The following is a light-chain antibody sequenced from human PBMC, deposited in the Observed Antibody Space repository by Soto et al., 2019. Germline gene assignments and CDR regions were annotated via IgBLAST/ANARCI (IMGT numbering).Light chain of an antibody. V-gene: IGKV3-20*01. Sequence: TQSPSSLSASVGDRVTITCRASQSISSYLNWYQQKPGQAPRLLIYGVSSRATGIPDRFSGSGSGTDFTLTISRLEPEDFAVYYCEQYGSSPRTFGQGTKVEIK. J-gene: IGKJ1*01. CDR3: EQYGSSPRT. CDR2: GVS. CDR1: QSISSY.